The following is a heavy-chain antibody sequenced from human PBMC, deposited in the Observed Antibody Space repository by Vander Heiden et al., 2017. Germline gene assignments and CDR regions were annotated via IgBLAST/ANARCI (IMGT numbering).Heavy chain of an antibody. V-gene: IGHV4-59*08. CDR1: GASINSYF. Sequence: QVQLRESGPGLVKPSETLSLNCSVPGASINSYFWSWVRQPLGKGLEWIGFINDTGKTGFNPSLKSRISMSVDLSKNRFSLKLKSVTAADTAIYYCARHSKTGVSPWGQGTLVTVSS. CDR3: ARHSKTGVSP. CDR2: INDTGKT. D-gene: IGHD1-1*01. J-gene: IGHJ5*02.